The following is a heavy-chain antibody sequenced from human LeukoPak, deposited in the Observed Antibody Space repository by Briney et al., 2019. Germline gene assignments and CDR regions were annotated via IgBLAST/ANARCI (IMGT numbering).Heavy chain of an antibody. D-gene: IGHD3-3*01. V-gene: IGHV3-23*01. CDR2: ISGSGGST. CDR3: AKDSTRYYDFWSGYPLSFGL. J-gene: IGHJ4*02. CDR1: GFTFSSYA. Sequence: GGSLRLSCAASGFTFSSYAMSWVRQAPGKGLEWASAISGSGGSTYYADSVKGRFTISRDNSKNTLYLQMNSLRAEDTAVYYCAKDSTRYYDFWSGYPLSFGLWGQGTLVTVSS.